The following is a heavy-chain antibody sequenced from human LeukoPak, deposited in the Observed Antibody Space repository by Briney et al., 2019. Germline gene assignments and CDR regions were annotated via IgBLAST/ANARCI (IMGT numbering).Heavy chain of an antibody. J-gene: IGHJ4*02. CDR1: GFTFNSYA. D-gene: IGHD6-6*01. Sequence: GGSLRLSCAASGFTFNSYAMSWVRQAPWERLQWVSGISDSGGNTYYADSVRGRFTISRDNSKNTLYLQMNGLRAEDTAVYYCARHRSSWLIDYWGQGTLVTVSS. CDR2: ISDSGGNT. V-gene: IGHV3-23*01. CDR3: ARHRSSWLIDY.